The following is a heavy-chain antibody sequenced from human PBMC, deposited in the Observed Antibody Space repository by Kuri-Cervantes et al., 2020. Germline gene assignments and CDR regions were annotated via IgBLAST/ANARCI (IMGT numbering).Heavy chain of an antibody. D-gene: IGHD3-22*01. J-gene: IGHJ4*02. CDR3: AREGNYYDSSGLDY. CDR2: ISYDGSNK. V-gene: IGHV3-30*03. CDR1: GFTFSSYG. Sequence: LSLTCAASGFTFSSYGMHWVRQAPGKGLEWVAVISYDGSNKYYADSVKGRFTISRDNSKNTLYLQMNSLRAEDTAVYYCAREGNYYDSSGLDYWGQGTLVTVSS.